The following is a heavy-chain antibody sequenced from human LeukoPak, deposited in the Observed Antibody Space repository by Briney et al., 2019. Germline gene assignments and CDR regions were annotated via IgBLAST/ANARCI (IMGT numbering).Heavy chain of an antibody. J-gene: IGHJ3*01. V-gene: IGHV4-39*01. CDR3: ARPHDSVPVPAVLRVEAFDV. CDR2: IYNSGST. Sequence: PSETLSLTCTVSSSSISISRLYWGWIRQPPGKGLEWIGSIYNSGSTFYNPSLSSRVTISVDTSKNQFSLRLSSVTAADTAVYYCARPHDSVPVPAVLRVEAFDVWGQGTMVTVSS. CDR1: SSSISISRLY. D-gene: IGHD2-2*01.